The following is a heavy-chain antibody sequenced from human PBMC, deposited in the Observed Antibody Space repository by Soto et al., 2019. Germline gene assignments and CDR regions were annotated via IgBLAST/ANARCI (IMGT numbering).Heavy chain of an antibody. CDR1: GGTFSSYA. CDR3: ARDWGITGRWGGTNWFDP. V-gene: IGHV1-69*13. Sequence: SAKVSCKASGGTFSSYAISWVRQALGQGLEWMGGIIPIFGTANYAQKFQGRVTITADESTSTAYMELSSLRSEDTAVYYCARDWGITGRWGGTNWFDPWGQGTLVTVSS. CDR2: IIPIFGTA. J-gene: IGHJ5*02. D-gene: IGHD1-20*01.